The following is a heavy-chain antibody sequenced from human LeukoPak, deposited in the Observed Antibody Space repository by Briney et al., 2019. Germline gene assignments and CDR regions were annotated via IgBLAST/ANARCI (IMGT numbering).Heavy chain of an antibody. J-gene: IGHJ3*02. V-gene: IGHV3-7*01. Sequence: QSGGSLRLSCAASGFTFSNYWMSWVRQAPGKGLEWVANIKPDGTEKNYVDSVKGRFTISKDNAKNSLFLQMNSLRVEDAAIYYCAGPPQASSFDIWGQGTMVTVST. D-gene: IGHD3-10*01. CDR3: AGPPQASSFDI. CDR2: IKPDGTEK. CDR1: GFTFSNYW.